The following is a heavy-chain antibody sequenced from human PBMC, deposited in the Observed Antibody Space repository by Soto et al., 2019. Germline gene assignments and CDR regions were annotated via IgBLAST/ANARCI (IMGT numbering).Heavy chain of an antibody. CDR3: ARDHMAVAGTPDY. J-gene: IGHJ4*02. CDR2: ISSSSSYI. CDR1: GFTFSSYS. D-gene: IGHD6-19*01. Sequence: EVQLVESGGGLVKPGGSLRLSCAASGFTFSSYSMNWVRQAPGKGLEWVSSISSSSSYIYYADSVKGRFTISRDNAKNSLYLQMNSLRAEDTAVCYCARDHMAVAGTPDYWSQGTLVTVSS. V-gene: IGHV3-21*01.